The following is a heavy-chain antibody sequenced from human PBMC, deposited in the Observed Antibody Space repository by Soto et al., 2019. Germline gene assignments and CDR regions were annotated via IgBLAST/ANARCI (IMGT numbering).Heavy chain of an antibody. CDR1: GGSISSGDYY. D-gene: IGHD6-19*01. Sequence: SETLSLTCTVSGGSISSGDYYWTWIRQPPGKGLEWIGYISHSGSTYYSPSLKSRVTISVDTSKNQFSLKLSSVTAADTAVYYCARDMYSSGWYGTHGSWFDPWGQGTLVTVSS. V-gene: IGHV4-30-4*02. CDR2: ISHSGST. J-gene: IGHJ5*02. CDR3: ARDMYSSGWYGTHGSWFDP.